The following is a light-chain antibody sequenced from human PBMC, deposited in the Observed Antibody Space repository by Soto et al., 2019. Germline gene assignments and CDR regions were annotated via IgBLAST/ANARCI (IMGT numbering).Light chain of an antibody. CDR3: QQYETFSGT. J-gene: IGKJ1*01. CDR2: DAS. V-gene: IGKV1-5*01. CDR1: QIVSGW. Sequence: DIQMTQSPSTRSASVVDTVTVTCRASQIVSGWLAWYQQKPGEAPKLLIYDASALPRGVPSRFSGSGSGTKFTLTIASLQPDDFATYYCQQYETFSGTFGPGTKVDIK.